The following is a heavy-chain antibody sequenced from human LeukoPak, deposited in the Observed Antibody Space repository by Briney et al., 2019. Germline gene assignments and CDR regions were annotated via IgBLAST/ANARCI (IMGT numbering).Heavy chain of an antibody. CDR3: ASQYCTDGVCSMAFDY. J-gene: IGHJ4*02. CDR1: GFTFNNYG. CDR2: ISSSSRNI. D-gene: IGHD2-8*01. V-gene: IGHV3-21*01. Sequence: GGTLRLSCAASGFTFNNYGMNWVRQAPGKGLEWVSSISSSSRNIYYADSMMGRFTISRDNAKNSLYLQMNSLRAEDTAVYYCASQYCTDGVCSMAFDYWGQGTLVTVSS.